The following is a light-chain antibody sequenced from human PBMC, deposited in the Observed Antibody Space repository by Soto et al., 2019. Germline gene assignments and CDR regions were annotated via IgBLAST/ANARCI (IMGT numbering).Light chain of an antibody. CDR2: LNSDGSH. CDR1: SGHNSYA. CDR3: QTWSTDIRV. Sequence: QSVLTQPPSASASLGASVKLTCTLSSGHNSYAIAWHQQQPEKGPRYLMKLNSDGSHSKGDGIPDRFSGSSSGAERYLTISGLQSEDEADYYCQTWSTDIRVFGGGTKVTVL. J-gene: IGLJ3*02. V-gene: IGLV4-69*01.